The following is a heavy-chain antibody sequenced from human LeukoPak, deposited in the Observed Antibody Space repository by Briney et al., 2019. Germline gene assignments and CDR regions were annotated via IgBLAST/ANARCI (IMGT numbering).Heavy chain of an antibody. D-gene: IGHD3-16*02. CDR3: ARGGSYRYSPSDY. J-gene: IGHJ4*02. CDR2: MNSDGSST. V-gene: IGHV3-74*01. Sequence: GGSLRLSCAASGFTFSSYSMNWVRQAPGKGLVWVSCMNSDGSSTSYADSVKGRFTISRDNAKNTLYLQMNSLRVEDTAVYYCARGGSYRYSPSDYWGQGTLATVSS. CDR1: GFTFSSYS.